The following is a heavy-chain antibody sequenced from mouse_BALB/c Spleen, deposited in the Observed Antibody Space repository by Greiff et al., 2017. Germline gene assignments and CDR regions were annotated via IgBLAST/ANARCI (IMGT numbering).Heavy chain of an antibody. J-gene: IGHJ4*01. D-gene: IGHD2-3*01. Sequence: VKLMESGAELAKPGASVKMSCKASGYTFTSYWMHWVKQRPGQGLEWIGYINPSTGYTEYNQKFKDKATLTADKSSSTAYMQLSSLTSEDSAVYYCARSDGYYAMDYWGQGTSVTVSS. CDR3: ARSDGYYAMDY. CDR1: GYTFTSYW. CDR2: INPSTGYT. V-gene: IGHV1-7*01.